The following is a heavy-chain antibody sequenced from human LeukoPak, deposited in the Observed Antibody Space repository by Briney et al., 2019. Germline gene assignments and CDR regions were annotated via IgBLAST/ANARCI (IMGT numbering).Heavy chain of an antibody. CDR2: ISAYNGNT. J-gene: IGHJ6*03. CDR1: GYTFTSYG. V-gene: IGHV1-18*01. Sequence: ASVKVSCKASGYTFTSYGISWVRQAPGQGLEWMGWISAYNGNTNYAQKLQGRVTMTTDTSTSTAYMELSSLRSEDTAVYYCARDRGRGYSGYDHRYYYYYYMDVWGKGTTVTISS. D-gene: IGHD5-12*01. CDR3: ARDRGRGYSGYDHRYYYYYYMDV.